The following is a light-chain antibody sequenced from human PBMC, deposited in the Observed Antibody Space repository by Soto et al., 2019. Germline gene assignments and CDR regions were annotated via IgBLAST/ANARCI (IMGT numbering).Light chain of an antibody. CDR1: QTVRNNY. J-gene: IGKJ4*01. CDR2: DAS. Sequence: EFVVTQSPGTLSLSPGERATLSCRASQTVRNNYLACYQQKPGQAPRLLIYDASSRATGIPDRFSGGGSGTDFTLTISRLEPEDFAVYYCQQFSSYPLTFGGGTKVDIK. CDR3: QQFSSYPLT. V-gene: IGKV3-20*01.